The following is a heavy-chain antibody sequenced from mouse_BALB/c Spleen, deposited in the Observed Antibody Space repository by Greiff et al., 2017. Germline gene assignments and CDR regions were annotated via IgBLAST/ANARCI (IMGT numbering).Heavy chain of an antibody. D-gene: IGHD2-14*01. CDR3: AREKSYYRYDGFAY. CDR2: ILPGSGST. V-gene: IGHV1-9*01. Sequence: VQLQQPGSVLVRPGASVKLSCKATGYTFSSYWIEWVKQRPGHGLEWIGEILPGSGSTNYNEKFKGKATFTADTSSNTAYMQLSSLTSEDSAVYYCAREKSYYRYDGFAYWGEGTLVTVSA. J-gene: IGHJ3*01. CDR1: GYTFSSYW.